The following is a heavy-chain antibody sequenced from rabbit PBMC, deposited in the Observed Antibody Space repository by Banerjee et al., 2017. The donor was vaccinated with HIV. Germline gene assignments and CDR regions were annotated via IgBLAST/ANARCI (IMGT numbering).Heavy chain of an antibody. Sequence: QSLEESGGGLVQPEGSLTLTCTASGFSLNNYWMSWVRQAPGKGLEWIGFINVAGTTYYASWVNGRFTISKTSTTTVTLQMTSLTAADTATYFCARDVYAGGYGYGLSLWGQGTLVTVS. CDR2: INVAGTT. D-gene: IGHD6-1*01. J-gene: IGHJ4*01. V-gene: IGHV1S40*01. CDR1: GFSLNNYW. CDR3: ARDVYAGGYGYGLSL.